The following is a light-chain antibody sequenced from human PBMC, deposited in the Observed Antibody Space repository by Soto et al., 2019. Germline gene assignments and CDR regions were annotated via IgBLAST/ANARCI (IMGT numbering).Light chain of an antibody. Sequence: QSALTQPPSASGSPGQSVTISCTGTSSDVGAYNYVSWYQQHAVKPPQLVIYEVTKRPSGVPDRFSGSTSANTASLTVSGLQAEDEDDYYSSSFASSNTWVFGGGTKLTVL. CDR2: EVT. V-gene: IGLV2-8*01. CDR1: SSDVGAYNY. CDR3: SSFASSNTWV. J-gene: IGLJ3*02.